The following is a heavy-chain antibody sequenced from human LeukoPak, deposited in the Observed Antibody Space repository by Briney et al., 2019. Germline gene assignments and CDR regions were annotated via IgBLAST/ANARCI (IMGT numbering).Heavy chain of an antibody. CDR2: ISSSSSYI. Sequence: PGGSLRLSCAASGFTFSSYGMHWVRQAPGKGLEWVSSISSSSSYIYYADSVKGRFTISRDNAKNSLYLQMNSLRAEDTAVYYCARLGYSSSWYDYWGQGTLVTVSS. CDR3: ARLGYSSSWYDY. D-gene: IGHD6-13*01. V-gene: IGHV3-21*01. J-gene: IGHJ4*02. CDR1: GFTFSSYG.